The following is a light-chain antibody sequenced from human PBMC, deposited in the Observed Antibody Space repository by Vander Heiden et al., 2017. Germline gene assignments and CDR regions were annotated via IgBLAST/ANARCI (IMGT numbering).Light chain of an antibody. CDR2: DAS. V-gene: IGKV1-33*01. J-gene: IGKJ2*01. CDR3: QQHDYLPFT. Sequence: DIQITQSPSSLPTSVADRVTLTCQASKNMSNQFNWYQQKEGKAPNLLIYDASKVETGVPSRCSGSGAGTHFTFTSSSLQPEDIATYYCQQHDYLPFTFGQGTKLEIK. CDR1: KNMSNQ.